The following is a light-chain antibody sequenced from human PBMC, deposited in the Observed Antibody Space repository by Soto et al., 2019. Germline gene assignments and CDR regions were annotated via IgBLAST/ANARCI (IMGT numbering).Light chain of an antibody. CDR1: SSDVGGYNY. V-gene: IGLV2-11*01. Sequence: QSVLTQPRSVSGSPGQSVTISCTETSSDVGGYNYVSWYQQQPGKAPKLMIYDVSKRPSGVPDRFSGSKSGNTASLTISGLQAEDEADYYCCSYAGSYNVVFGGGTKLTVL. CDR3: CSYAGSYNVV. J-gene: IGLJ2*01. CDR2: DVS.